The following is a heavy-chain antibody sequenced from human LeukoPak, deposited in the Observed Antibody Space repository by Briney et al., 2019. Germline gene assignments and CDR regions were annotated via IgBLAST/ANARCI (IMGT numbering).Heavy chain of an antibody. J-gene: IGHJ4*02. Sequence: PGGSLRLSCAASGFTFSSYAMHWVRQAPGKGLEWVAVISYDGSNKYYADSVKGRFTISRDNSKNTLYLQMNSLRAEDTAVFCCAVTVITMIGVVIAYWGQGTLVTVSS. D-gene: IGHD3-22*01. CDR1: GFTFSSYA. CDR2: ISYDGSNK. V-gene: IGHV3-30*04. CDR3: AVTVITMIGVVIAY.